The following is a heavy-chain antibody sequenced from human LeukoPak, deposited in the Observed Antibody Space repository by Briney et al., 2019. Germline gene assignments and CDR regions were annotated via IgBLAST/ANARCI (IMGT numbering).Heavy chain of an antibody. V-gene: IGHV3-23*01. Sequence: PGGSLRLSCAASGLTFSSYAMSWVRQAPGKGLEWVSAISGSGGSTYYADSVKGRFTISRDNSKNTLYLQMNSLRAEDTAVYYCAKGGIFGVVIRWFDPWGQGTLVTVSS. D-gene: IGHD3-3*01. CDR3: AKGGIFGVVIRWFDP. CDR1: GLTFSSYA. J-gene: IGHJ5*02. CDR2: ISGSGGST.